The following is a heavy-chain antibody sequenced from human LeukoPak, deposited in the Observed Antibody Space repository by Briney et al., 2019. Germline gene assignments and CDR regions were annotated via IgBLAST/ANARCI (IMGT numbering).Heavy chain of an antibody. CDR3: AKDPSGGYYYDSSGYYYVGDY. V-gene: IGHV3-23*01. CDR1: GFTFSSYA. Sequence: GGSPRLSCAASGFTFSSYAMSWVRQAPGKGLEWVSAISGSGGSTCYADSVKGRFTISRDNSKNTLYLQMNSLRAEDTAVYYCAKDPSGGYYYDSSGYYYVGDYWGQGTLVTVSS. J-gene: IGHJ4*02. D-gene: IGHD3-22*01. CDR2: ISGSGGST.